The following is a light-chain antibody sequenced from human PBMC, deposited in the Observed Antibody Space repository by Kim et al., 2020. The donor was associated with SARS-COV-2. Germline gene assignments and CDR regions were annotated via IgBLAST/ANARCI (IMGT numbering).Light chain of an antibody. CDR2: EDD. CDR3: QSYNRDNVI. Sequence: TVTISCTRTSGSIDDKFVHWYQRRPGRVPTTVIYEDDQRPSGVSDRFSGSIDNSSNSASLTISGLRTEDEADYYCQSYNRDNVIFGGGTQLTVL. J-gene: IGLJ2*01. CDR1: SGSIDDKF. V-gene: IGLV6-57*03.